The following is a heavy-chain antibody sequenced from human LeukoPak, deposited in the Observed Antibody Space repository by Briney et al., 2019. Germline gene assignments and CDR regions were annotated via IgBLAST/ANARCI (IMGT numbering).Heavy chain of an antibody. CDR2: IYSGGST. CDR1: GFTFSSYA. J-gene: IGHJ4*02. Sequence: GGSLRLSCAASGFTFSSYAMHWVRQAPGKGLEWVSVIYSGGSTYYADSVKGRFTISRHNSKNTLYLQMNSLRAEDTAVYYCARDMVRGAGYFDYWGQGTLVTVSS. CDR3: ARDMVRGAGYFDY. V-gene: IGHV3-53*04. D-gene: IGHD3-10*01.